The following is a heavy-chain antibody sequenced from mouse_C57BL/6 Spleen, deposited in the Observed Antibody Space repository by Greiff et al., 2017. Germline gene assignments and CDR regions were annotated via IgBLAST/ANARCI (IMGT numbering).Heavy chain of an antibody. CDR1: GFTFSSYG. Sequence: VQLQQSGGDLVKPGGSLKLSCAASGFTFSSYGMSWVRQTPDKRLEWVATISSGGSYTYYPDSVKGRFTISRDNAKNTLYLQMSSLKSEDTAMYYCASYGSSYWFAYWGQGTLVTVSA. CDR2: ISSGGSYT. D-gene: IGHD1-1*01. V-gene: IGHV5-6*01. CDR3: ASYGSSYWFAY. J-gene: IGHJ3*01.